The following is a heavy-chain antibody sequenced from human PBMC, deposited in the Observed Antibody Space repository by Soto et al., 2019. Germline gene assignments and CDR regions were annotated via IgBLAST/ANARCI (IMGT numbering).Heavy chain of an antibody. CDR1: GFTVSSNY. D-gene: IGHD6-13*01. Sequence: GGSLRLSCAASGFTVSSNYMSWVRQAPGKGLEWVSVIYSGGSTYYADSVKGRFTISRDNSKNTLYLQMNSLRAEDTAVYYCARGYGSSWYPFDPWGQGTLVTVSS. CDR2: IYSGGST. V-gene: IGHV3-53*01. J-gene: IGHJ5*02. CDR3: ARGYGSSWYPFDP.